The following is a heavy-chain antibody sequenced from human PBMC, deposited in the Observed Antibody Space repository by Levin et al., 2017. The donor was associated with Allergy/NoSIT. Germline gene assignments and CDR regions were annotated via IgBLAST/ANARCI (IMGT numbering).Heavy chain of an antibody. Sequence: PSETLSLTCTVSGGSVISGGSHWSWIRQHPGKGLEWIGYIYYTGSTYYNPSLKSRGTISIETSTHQFSLRLSSVTAAATAVYYCARGQSTYYTNYAYDSWGQGTLVTVSS. D-gene: IGHD4-11*01. CDR2: IYYTGST. J-gene: IGHJ4*02. CDR1: GGSVISGGSH. CDR3: ARGQSTYYTNYAYDS. V-gene: IGHV4-31*03.